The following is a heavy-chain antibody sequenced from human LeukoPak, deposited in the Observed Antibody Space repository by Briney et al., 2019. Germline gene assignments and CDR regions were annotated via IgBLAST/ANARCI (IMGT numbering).Heavy chain of an antibody. CDR3: ARDSQYYDILTGYGPDLQAYGMDV. CDR1: GGSISSGGSY. V-gene: IGHV4-31*03. CDR2: IYYSGST. Sequence: SETLSLTCTVSGGSISSGGSYWSWIRQHPGKGLEYIGYIYYSGSTYYNPSLKSRVSISVDTSKNQFSLKLSSVTAADTAVYYCARDSQYYDILTGYGPDLQAYGMDVWGQGTTVTVSS. J-gene: IGHJ6*02. D-gene: IGHD3-9*01.